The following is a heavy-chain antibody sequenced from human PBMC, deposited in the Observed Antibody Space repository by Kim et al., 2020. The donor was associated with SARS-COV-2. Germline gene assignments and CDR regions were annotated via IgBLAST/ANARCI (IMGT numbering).Heavy chain of an antibody. D-gene: IGHD2-2*01. Sequence: SETLSLTCTVSGGSISSYYWSWIRQPPGKGLEWIGYIYYSGSTNYNPSLKSRVTISVDTSKNQFSLKLSSVTAADTAVYYCARDRGVVPAAIPSYYYYGMYVWGQGTTVTVSS. J-gene: IGHJ6*02. V-gene: IGHV4-59*01. CDR3: ARDRGVVPAAIPSYYYYGMYV. CDR1: GGSISSYY. CDR2: IYYSGST.